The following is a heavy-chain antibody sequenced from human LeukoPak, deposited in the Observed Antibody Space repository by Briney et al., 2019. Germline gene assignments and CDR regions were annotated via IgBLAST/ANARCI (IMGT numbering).Heavy chain of an antibody. J-gene: IGHJ5*02. V-gene: IGHV3-30-3*01. Sequence: GGSLRLSCAASGFTFSSYAMHWVRQAPGKGLEWVAVISYDGSNKYYADSVKGRSTISRDNSKNTLYLQMNSLRAEDTAVYYCARDRGIVVVTATFDPWGQGTLVTVSS. D-gene: IGHD2-21*02. CDR2: ISYDGSNK. CDR1: GFTFSSYA. CDR3: ARDRGIVVVTATFDP.